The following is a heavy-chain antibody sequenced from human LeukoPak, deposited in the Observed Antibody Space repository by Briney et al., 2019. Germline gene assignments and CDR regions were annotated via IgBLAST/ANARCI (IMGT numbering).Heavy chain of an antibody. CDR2: INPNSGNT. J-gene: IGHJ3*02. Sequence: ASVKVSCKASGYTFTSYVINWVRQATGQGLEWMGWINPNSGNTGNAQKFQGRVNITRNISISTAYREQSSLRSEVTAVYYCARSSYDSSGYYWEDAFDIWGQGTMVTVSS. CDR3: ARSSYDSSGYYWEDAFDI. V-gene: IGHV1-8*03. CDR1: GYTFTSYV. D-gene: IGHD3-22*01.